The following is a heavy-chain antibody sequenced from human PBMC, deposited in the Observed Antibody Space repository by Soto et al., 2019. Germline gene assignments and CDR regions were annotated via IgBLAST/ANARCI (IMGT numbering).Heavy chain of an antibody. Sequence: EVQLLETGGGLVQPGGSLRLSCAASGFTFSHYAMNWVRQAPGKGLEWVSGISGSGDSTYYADSVKGRLTVSRDNSKNTLYLQMNSLRGEDTAVYYCAKAYHYGMDVWGQGTTVTVSS. CDR3: AKAYHYGMDV. V-gene: IGHV3-23*01. CDR1: GFTFSHYA. CDR2: ISGSGDST. J-gene: IGHJ6*02.